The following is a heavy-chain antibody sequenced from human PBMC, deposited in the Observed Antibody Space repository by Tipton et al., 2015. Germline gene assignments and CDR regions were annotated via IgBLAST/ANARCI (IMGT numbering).Heavy chain of an antibody. Sequence: TLSLTCAVSGGSFSGYYWSWIRQPPGKGLEWIGEINHSGRIKYNPSLKSRVTISVDTSKSQFSLKLSSVTAADTAVYYCARFMGYSYGPDNWFDPWGQGTLVTVSS. CDR3: ARFMGYSYGPDNWFDP. CDR1: GGSFSGYY. J-gene: IGHJ5*02. CDR2: INHSGRI. V-gene: IGHV4-34*01. D-gene: IGHD5-18*01.